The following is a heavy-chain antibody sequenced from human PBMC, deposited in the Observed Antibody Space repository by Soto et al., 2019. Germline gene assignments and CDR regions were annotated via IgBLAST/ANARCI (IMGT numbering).Heavy chain of an antibody. V-gene: IGHV3-15*01. CDR1: GFTFNNVW. J-gene: IGHJ3*02. CDR3: ARMNARDSFDI. D-gene: IGHD2-21*02. Sequence: EVQLVESGGGLVQSGGSLRLSCAASGFTFNNVWMSWVRQAPGKGLEWVGHIKNKLDGGTPEHAAPVKDRFTISRDDSRNTLYVQMNSLKTEDSAVYYCARMNARDSFDIWGQGTMVTVSS. CDR2: IKNKLDGGTP.